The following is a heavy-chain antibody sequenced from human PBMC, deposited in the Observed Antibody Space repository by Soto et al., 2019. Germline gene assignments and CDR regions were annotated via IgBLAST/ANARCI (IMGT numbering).Heavy chain of an antibody. CDR1: GGSISPYF. J-gene: IGHJ6*02. V-gene: IGHV4-4*07. Sequence: SETLSLTCTVSGGSISPYFWSWIRQPAGKGLEWIGRIYFSGSTHYEPSFKSRVTMSVDTSKEQFTLKMRFMTAADTAVYYCAREGGYFDSSGSGVYHYYGVDVWGQGTTVTVSS. CDR3: AREGGYFDSSGSGVYHYYGVDV. D-gene: IGHD3-22*01. CDR2: IYFSGST.